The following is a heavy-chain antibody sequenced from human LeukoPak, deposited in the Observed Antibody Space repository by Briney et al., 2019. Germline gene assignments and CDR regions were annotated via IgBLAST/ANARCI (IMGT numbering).Heavy chain of an antibody. CDR2: ISSSSSYI. Sequence: GGSLRLSCAASGFTFSNYTMNWVRQAPGKGLEWVSSISSSSSYIFYADSVKGRFTISRDNAKNSLYLQMNSLRAEDTAVYYCASSRPYRVFYYCGPGPLFTASS. V-gene: IGHV3-21*01. D-gene: IGHD1-1*01. CDR1: GFTFSNYT. J-gene: IGHJ4*02. CDR3: ASSRPYRVFYY.